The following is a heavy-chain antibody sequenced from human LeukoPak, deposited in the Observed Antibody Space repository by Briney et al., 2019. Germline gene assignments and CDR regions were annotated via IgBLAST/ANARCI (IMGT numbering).Heavy chain of an antibody. CDR2: INHSGST. J-gene: IGHJ4*02. V-gene: IGHV4-34*01. CDR1: GGSFSGYY. Sequence: KTSETLSLTCAVYGGSFSGYYWSWIRQPPGKGLEWIGEINHSGSTNYNPSLKSRVTISVDTSKNQFSLKLSSVTAADTAVYYCAREAKDPRSSDDYWGQGTLVTVSS. CDR3: AREAKDPRSSDDY. D-gene: IGHD1-26*01.